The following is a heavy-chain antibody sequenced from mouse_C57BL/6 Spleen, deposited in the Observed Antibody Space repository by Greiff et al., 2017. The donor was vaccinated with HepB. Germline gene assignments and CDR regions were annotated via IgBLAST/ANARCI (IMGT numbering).Heavy chain of an antibody. CDR1: GYSITSGYY. Sequence: EVKVEESGPGLVKPSQSLSLTCSVTGYSITSGYYWNWIRQFPGNKLEWMGYISYDGSNNYNPSLKNRISITRDTSKNQFFLKLNSVTTEDTATYYCARGKYSPLDYWGQGTTLTVSS. CDR2: ISYDGSN. J-gene: IGHJ2*01. V-gene: IGHV3-6*01. CDR3: ARGKYSPLDY. D-gene: IGHD2-12*01.